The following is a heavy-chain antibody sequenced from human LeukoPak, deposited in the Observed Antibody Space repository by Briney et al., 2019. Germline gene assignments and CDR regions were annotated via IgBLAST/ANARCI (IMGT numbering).Heavy chain of an antibody. CDR2: ISQNGDS. CDR3: ARDYSYYDSSGYYSDEYFQH. J-gene: IGHJ1*01. Sequence: PSETLSLTCGVSGGSLSFYYWSWIRQSPGKGLEWIAEISQNGDSNYNMSLKSRVTISLDKSKNQVSLKLRSMTAADTAVYYCARDYSYYDSSGYYSDEYFQHWGQGTLVTVSS. V-gene: IGHV4-34*01. CDR1: GGSLSFYY. D-gene: IGHD3-22*01.